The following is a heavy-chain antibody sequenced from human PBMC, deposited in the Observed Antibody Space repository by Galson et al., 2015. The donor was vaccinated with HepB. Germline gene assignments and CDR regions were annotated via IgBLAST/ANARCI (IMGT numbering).Heavy chain of an antibody. Sequence: SVKVSCKASGYTFTSYGISWVRQAPGQGLEWMGWISAYNGNTNYAPKLQGRVTMTTDTSTSTAYMELRSLRSDDTAVYYCARETNYVWGSYGDDYWGQGTLVTVSS. CDR3: ARETNYVWGSYGDDY. D-gene: IGHD3-16*01. J-gene: IGHJ4*02. CDR1: GYTFTSYG. V-gene: IGHV1-18*04. CDR2: ISAYNGNT.